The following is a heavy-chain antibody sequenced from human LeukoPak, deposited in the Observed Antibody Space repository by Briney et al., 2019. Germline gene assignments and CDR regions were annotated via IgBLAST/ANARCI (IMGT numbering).Heavy chain of an antibody. J-gene: IGHJ4*02. V-gene: IGHV1-2*02. CDR1: GYTFTGYY. Sequence: ASVKVSCKASGYTFTGYYMHWVRQAPGQGLEWMGWINPNSGGTNYAQKFQGRVTMTRDTSISTAYMELSRLRSDDTAVYYCAKDGSKEGIVGAKFDYWGQGTLVTVSS. CDR2: INPNSGGT. CDR3: AKDGSKEGIVGAKFDY. D-gene: IGHD1-26*01.